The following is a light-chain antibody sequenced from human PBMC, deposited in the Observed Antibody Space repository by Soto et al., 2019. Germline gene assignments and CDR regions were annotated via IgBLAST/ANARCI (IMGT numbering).Light chain of an antibody. CDR1: QSVSSC. CDR3: QQRSNSPLT. CDR2: DAS. Sequence: EIVLTQSPATLSLSAGERVTLSCRASQSVSSCLAWYQQTHGQAPRILIYDASNRDTGIPARFSGSGSRTDCTLPISRLEPEDFEVYYCQQRSNSPLTFGGGTKVDIK. V-gene: IGKV3-11*01. J-gene: IGKJ4*01.